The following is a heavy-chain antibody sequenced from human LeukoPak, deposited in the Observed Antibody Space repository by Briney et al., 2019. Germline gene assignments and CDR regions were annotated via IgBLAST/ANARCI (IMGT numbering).Heavy chain of an antibody. CDR3: ARGMSSGRYAVDI. J-gene: IGHJ3*02. CDR1: GFTFSTYS. V-gene: IGHV3-48*01. CDR2: ISSSSSTI. D-gene: IGHD6-19*01. Sequence: PGGSLRLPCEASGFTFSTYSMNWVPQPPGKGRDWVSYISSSSSTIYYADSVKGRFTISRDSAKNSLYLQMNSLRAEDTAVYYCARGMSSGRYAVDIWGQGTMVTVSS.